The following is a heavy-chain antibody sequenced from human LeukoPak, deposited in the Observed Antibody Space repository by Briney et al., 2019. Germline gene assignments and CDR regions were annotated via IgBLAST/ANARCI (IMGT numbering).Heavy chain of an antibody. CDR3: VKGFVHPTYYFDY. J-gene: IGHJ4*02. Sequence: GGSLRLSCAASGFTFSNYAMMWVRQAPGKRLEWVSSITGSGDGTYCADSVRGRFTISRDNSENTLYLQLNSLRADDTAVYFCVKGFVHPTYYFDYWGQGTLVTVSS. CDR2: ITGSGDGT. CDR1: GFTFSNYA. D-gene: IGHD3-10*01. V-gene: IGHV3-23*01.